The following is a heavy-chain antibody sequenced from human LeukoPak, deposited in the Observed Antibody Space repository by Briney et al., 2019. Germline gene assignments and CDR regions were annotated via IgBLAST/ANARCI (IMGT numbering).Heavy chain of an antibody. CDR3: ASYYDSSGYYGTRAVFDY. CDR1: GGTFSSYA. J-gene: IGHJ4*02. V-gene: IGHV1-69*05. D-gene: IGHD3-22*01. Sequence: GASVKVSCKASGGTFSSYAISWVRQAPGQGLEWTGGIIPIFGTANYAQKFQGRVTITTDESTSTAYMELSSLRSEDTAVYYCASYYDSSGYYGTRAVFDYWGQGTLVTVSS. CDR2: IIPIFGTA.